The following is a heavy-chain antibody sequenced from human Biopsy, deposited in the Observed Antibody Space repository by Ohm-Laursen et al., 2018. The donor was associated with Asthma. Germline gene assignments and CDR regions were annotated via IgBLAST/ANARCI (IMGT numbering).Heavy chain of an antibody. J-gene: IGHJ3*02. D-gene: IGHD3-9*01. Sequence: GASVKVSCKASGYTFTSYGISWVRQVPGQRLEWMGWINAGNGNTKYSQKFQGRVTITRDTSASTAYMDLSSLRSEDTAVYYCAITYYDFLTGQVNDVFAMWGQGTMVTVSS. V-gene: IGHV1-3*01. CDR1: GYTFTSYG. CDR2: INAGNGNT. CDR3: AITYYDFLTGQVNDVFAM.